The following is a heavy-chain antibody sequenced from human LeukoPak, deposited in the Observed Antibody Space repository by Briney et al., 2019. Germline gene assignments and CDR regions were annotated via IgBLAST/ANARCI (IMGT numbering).Heavy chain of an antibody. CDR3: ARGERGYSYGSNY. V-gene: IGHV4-34*01. CDR1: GGSFSGYY. Sequence: SETLSLTCAVYGGSFSGYYWSWIRQPPGKGLEWIGEINHSGSTNYNPSLKSRVTISVDTSKNQFSLKLSSVTAADTAVYYCARGERGYSYGSNYWGQGTLVTVSS. J-gene: IGHJ4*02. D-gene: IGHD5-18*01. CDR2: INHSGST.